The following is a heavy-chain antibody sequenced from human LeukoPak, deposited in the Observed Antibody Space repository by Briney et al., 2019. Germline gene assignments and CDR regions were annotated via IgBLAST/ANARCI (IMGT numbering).Heavy chain of an antibody. Sequence: GGSLRLSCEGSGFTFSNYWMGWVREAPGKGLEWVANINPDGSDTTYVDSVKGRFIISRDNAKKSLLLQMNSLRVEETSVYYCVRWGVEAGMDCWGQGSLVTVSS. V-gene: IGHV3-7*01. D-gene: IGHD3-10*01. CDR2: INPDGSDT. J-gene: IGHJ4*02. CDR3: VRWGVEAGMDC. CDR1: GFTFSNYW.